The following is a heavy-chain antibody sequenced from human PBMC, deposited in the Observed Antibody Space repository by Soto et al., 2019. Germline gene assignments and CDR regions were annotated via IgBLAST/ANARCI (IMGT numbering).Heavy chain of an antibody. CDR1: GYSVNNYY. CDR2: VNHSDGST. V-gene: IGHV1-46*02. J-gene: IGHJ5*02. CDR3: AREDVFILIRGVLKGFNGLAP. D-gene: IGHD3-10*01. Sequence: ASVEVSCEASGYSVNNYYLHWARQAPGQGLEWMGVVNHSDGSTTYAQKFQGRLTMTRDMSTDTLYMELSSLRYEDTAVYYCAREDVFILIRGVLKGFNGLAPWGQGTLVPVSS.